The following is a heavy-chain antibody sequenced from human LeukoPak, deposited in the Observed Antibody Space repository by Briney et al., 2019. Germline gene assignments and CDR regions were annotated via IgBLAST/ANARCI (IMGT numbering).Heavy chain of an antibody. CDR1: GGSISSGGYY. D-gene: IGHD5-18*01. CDR3: AREAIQLWFPFDY. Sequence: PSQTLSLTCTVSGGSISSGGYYWSWIRQHPGKGLEWIGYIYYSGSTYYNPSLKSRITISVDTSKNQFSLKLSSVTAADTAVYYCAREAIQLWFPFDYWGQGTLVTVSS. J-gene: IGHJ4*02. V-gene: IGHV4-31*03. CDR2: IYYSGST.